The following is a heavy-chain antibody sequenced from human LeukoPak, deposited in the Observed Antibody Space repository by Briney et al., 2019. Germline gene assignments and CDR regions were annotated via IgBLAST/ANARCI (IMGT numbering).Heavy chain of an antibody. J-gene: IGHJ6*03. CDR2: IYPCDSDT. CDR1: GYSFTSYW. Sequence: GESLEISCKGSGYSFTSYWIGWVRQMPGKGLEWMGIIYPCDSDTRYSPSFQGQVTISADKSISTAYLQWSSLKASDTAMYYCARLTYGSSWYSYYYYYMDVWGKGTTVTVS. CDR3: ARLTYGSSWYSYYYYYMDV. D-gene: IGHD6-13*01. V-gene: IGHV5-51*01.